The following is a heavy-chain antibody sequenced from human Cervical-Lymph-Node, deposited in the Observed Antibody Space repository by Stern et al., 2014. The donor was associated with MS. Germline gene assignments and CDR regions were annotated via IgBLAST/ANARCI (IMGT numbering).Heavy chain of an antibody. CDR1: GFTFSDHY. J-gene: IGHJ4*02. V-gene: IGHV3-72*01. CDR2: TRNKANSYST. D-gene: IGHD1-26*01. Sequence: VQLVQSGGGLVQPGGSLRLSCAVSGFTFSDHYMDWVRPAPGRGLEWVGRTRNKANSYSTEYAASVKGRFTVSRDDSENSLYLQMNSLKTEDTAVYYCARAGGGGSYTFDYWGQGTLVTVSS. CDR3: ARAGGGGSYTFDY.